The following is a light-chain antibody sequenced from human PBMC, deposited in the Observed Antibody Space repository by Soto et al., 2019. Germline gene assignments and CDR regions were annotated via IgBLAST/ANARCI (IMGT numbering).Light chain of an antibody. CDR3: QQYGSSHT. V-gene: IGKV3-20*01. Sequence: EIVLTQSPGTLSLSPVERATLSGMASQSVTSTYLAWYQQKPGQAPRLLIYGASSRAIGIPDRFSGSVSGSDFILTINRLEPEDFVVYYCQQYGSSHTFGQGTRLEIK. J-gene: IGKJ5*01. CDR2: GAS. CDR1: QSVTSTY.